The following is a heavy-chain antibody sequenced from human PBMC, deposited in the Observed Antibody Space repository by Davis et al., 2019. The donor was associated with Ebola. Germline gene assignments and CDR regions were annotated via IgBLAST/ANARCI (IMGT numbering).Heavy chain of an antibody. CDR3: ATTGVSTGES. J-gene: IGHJ5*02. CDR1: GFTFRSNS. CDR2: INGDGSAT. D-gene: IGHD2-8*02. Sequence: GESLKISCAASGFTFRSNSMHWVRQAPGKGLVWVSRINGDGSATNYADSVKGRFTISRDNAKNILYLQMNSLRAEDSAVYYCATTGVSTGESWGQGTPVTVSS. V-gene: IGHV3-74*01.